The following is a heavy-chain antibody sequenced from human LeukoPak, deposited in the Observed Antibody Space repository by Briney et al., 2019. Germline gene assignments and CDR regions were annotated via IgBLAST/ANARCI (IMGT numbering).Heavy chain of an antibody. Sequence: AASVKVSCKASGGTFSSYAISWVRQAPGQGLEWMGGIIPIFGTANYAQKFQGRVTITTDESTSTAYMELSSLRSDDTAVYYCARARSNYPYYYYYMDVWGKGTTVTVSS. V-gene: IGHV1-69*05. D-gene: IGHD4-11*01. J-gene: IGHJ6*03. CDR1: GGTFSSYA. CDR3: ARARSNYPYYYYYMDV. CDR2: IIPIFGTA.